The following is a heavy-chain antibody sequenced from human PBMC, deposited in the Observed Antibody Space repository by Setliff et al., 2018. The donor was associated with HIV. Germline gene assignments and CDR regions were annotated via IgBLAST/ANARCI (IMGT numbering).Heavy chain of an antibody. V-gene: IGHV3-23*01. CDR1: ELTFSNYA. D-gene: IGHD3-3*01. Sequence: PGGSLRLSCVASELTFSNYAMTWVRQAPGKGLEWVSSLSGSGGSTYYADSVKGRFTISRDNAKNTLYLQMSSLRSEDTAVYYCVKGQFLEWFNWFDPWGQGTLVTVSS. CDR2: LSGSGGST. CDR3: VKGQFLEWFNWFDP. J-gene: IGHJ5*02.